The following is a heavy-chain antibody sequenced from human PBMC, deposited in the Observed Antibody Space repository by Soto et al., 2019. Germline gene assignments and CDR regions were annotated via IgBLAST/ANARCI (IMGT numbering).Heavy chain of an antibody. Sequence: GGSLRLSCAASGFTFSSYSMNWVRQAPGKGLEWVSYISSSSSTIYYADSVKGRFTISRDNAKNSLYLQMNSLRAEDTAVYYCASSEVATITRNAFDIWGQGTMVTVSS. V-gene: IGHV3-48*01. D-gene: IGHD5-12*01. CDR3: ASSEVATITRNAFDI. CDR2: ISSSSSTI. CDR1: GFTFSSYS. J-gene: IGHJ3*02.